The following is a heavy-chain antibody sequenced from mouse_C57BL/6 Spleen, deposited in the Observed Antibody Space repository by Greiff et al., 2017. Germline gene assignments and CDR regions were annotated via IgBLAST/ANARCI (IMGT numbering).Heavy chain of an antibody. J-gene: IGHJ4*01. D-gene: IGHD2-5*01. V-gene: IGHV3-6*01. Sequence: EVQLQQSGPGLVKPSQSLSLTCSVSGYSITSGYYWNWIRQFPGNKLEWMGYISYDGSNNYNPSLKNRISITRDTSKNQFFLKLNSVTTEDTATYYGARGRTYYSNYYAMDYWGQGTSVTVSS. CDR1: GYSITSGYY. CDR2: ISYDGSN. CDR3: ARGRTYYSNYYAMDY.